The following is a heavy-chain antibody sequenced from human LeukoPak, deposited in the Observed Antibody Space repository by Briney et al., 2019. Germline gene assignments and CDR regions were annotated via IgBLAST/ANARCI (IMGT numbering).Heavy chain of an antibody. CDR2: VYTSGST. CDR1: GGSISTFY. CDR3: ARMRYGSGSYTYFDY. J-gene: IGHJ4*02. D-gene: IGHD3-10*01. Sequence: SETLSLTCTVSGGSISTFYWSWIRQPAGKGLEWIGRVYTSGSTNYNPSLKSRVTMSVDTSKNQFSLKLSSVTAADTAVYYCARMRYGSGSYTYFDYWGQGTLVTVSS. V-gene: IGHV4-4*07.